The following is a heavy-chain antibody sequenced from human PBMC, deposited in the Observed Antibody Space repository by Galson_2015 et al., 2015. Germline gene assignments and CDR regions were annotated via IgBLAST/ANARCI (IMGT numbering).Heavy chain of an antibody. J-gene: IGHJ4*02. CDR1: GGSIRSSSYY. D-gene: IGHD5-18*01. CDR2: IYYSGST. V-gene: IGHV4-39*01. CDR3: AWTTTDTAMVQVFFYFDY. Sequence: LSLTCTVSGGSIRSSSYYWGWIRQPPGKGLEWIGSIYYSGSTYYNPSLKSRVTISVDTSKNQFSLKLSSVTAADTAVYYCAWTTTDTAMVQVFFYFDYWGQGTLLTVSS.